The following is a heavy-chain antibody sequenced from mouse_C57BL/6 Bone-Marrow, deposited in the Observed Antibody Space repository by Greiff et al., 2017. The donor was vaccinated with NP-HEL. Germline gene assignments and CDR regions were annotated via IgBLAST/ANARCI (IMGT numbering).Heavy chain of an antibody. V-gene: IGHV1-26*01. D-gene: IGHD2-3*01. CDR1: GYTFTDYY. J-gene: IGHJ3*01. CDR3: AREDGYYGWFAY. CDR2: INPNNGGT. Sequence: VQLQQSGPELVKPGASVKISCKASGYTFTDYYMNWVKQSHGKSLEWIGDINPNNGGTSYNQKFKGKATLTVDKSSSTAYMELRSLTSEDSAVYDCAREDGYYGWFAYWGQGTLVTVSA.